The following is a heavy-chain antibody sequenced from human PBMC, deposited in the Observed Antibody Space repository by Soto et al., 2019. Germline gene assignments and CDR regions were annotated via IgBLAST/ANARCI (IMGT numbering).Heavy chain of an antibody. D-gene: IGHD6-19*01. J-gene: IGHJ4*02. V-gene: IGHV3-23*01. CDR2: LSGSGGST. CDR3: AKVAYSSGWDAFDY. CDR1: GFTFNNYA. Sequence: GGSLGLSCAASGFTFNNYAMSWVRQAPGKGLEWVSSLSGSGGSTYYADSVKGRFTISRDNSKNTLYLQMNSLRAEDTAVYYCAKVAYSSGWDAFDYWGQGTLLTXSS.